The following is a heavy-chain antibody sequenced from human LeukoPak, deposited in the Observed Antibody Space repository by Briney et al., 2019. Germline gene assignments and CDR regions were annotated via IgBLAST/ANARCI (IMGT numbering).Heavy chain of an antibody. CDR2: IKQDGSEK. Sequence: PGGSLRLSCAASGFTFSNYWVSWVRQAPGKGLEWVANIKQDGSEKYYVDSVKGRFTISRDNAKNSPYLQMNSLRAEDTALYYCAREAGTGEYWGQGTLVTVSS. CDR1: GFTFSNYW. CDR3: AREAGTGEY. D-gene: IGHD6-19*01. J-gene: IGHJ4*02. V-gene: IGHV3-7*01.